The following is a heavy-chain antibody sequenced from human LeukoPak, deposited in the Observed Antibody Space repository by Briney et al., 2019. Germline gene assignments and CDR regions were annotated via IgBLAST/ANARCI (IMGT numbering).Heavy chain of an antibody. Sequence: GGSLRLSCAASGFTFSDSGMHWVRQASGKGLEWVGRIRSKANSYATAYAASVKGRFTISRDDSKNTAYRQMNSLKTEDTAVYYCTRYGDYPFDYWGQGTLVTVSS. CDR1: GFTFSDSG. V-gene: IGHV3-73*01. J-gene: IGHJ4*02. CDR2: IRSKANSYAT. CDR3: TRYGDYPFDY. D-gene: IGHD2-21*01.